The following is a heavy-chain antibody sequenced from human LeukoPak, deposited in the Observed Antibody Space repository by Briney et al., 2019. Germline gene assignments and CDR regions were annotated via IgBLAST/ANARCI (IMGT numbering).Heavy chain of an antibody. Sequence: NPGGSLRLSCAASGFTFSSYEMNWVRQAPGKGLEWVSYISSSSSYIYYADSVKGRFTISRDNAKNSLYLQMNSLRAEDTAVYYCARGIAVTKYYYYMDVWGKGTTVTVSS. CDR3: ARGIAVTKYYYYMDV. D-gene: IGHD6-19*01. CDR1: GFTFSSYE. CDR2: ISSSSSYI. V-gene: IGHV3-21*05. J-gene: IGHJ6*03.